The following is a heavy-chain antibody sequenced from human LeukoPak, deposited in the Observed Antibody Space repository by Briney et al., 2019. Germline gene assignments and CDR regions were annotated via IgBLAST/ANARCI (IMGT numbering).Heavy chain of an antibody. V-gene: IGHV4-39*01. D-gene: IGHD3-22*01. CDR2: IHYTGST. CDR3: ARYWGPYDNSGAYFDY. Sequence: PSETLSLTCTVSGDSISSSSYYWVWLRQPPGKGLEWTATIHYTGSTYYNPSLKSRVTISVDTSKNQFSLKLSSVTAADTAMYYCARYWGPYDNSGAYFDYWGQGTLVTVSS. J-gene: IGHJ4*02. CDR1: GDSISSSSYY.